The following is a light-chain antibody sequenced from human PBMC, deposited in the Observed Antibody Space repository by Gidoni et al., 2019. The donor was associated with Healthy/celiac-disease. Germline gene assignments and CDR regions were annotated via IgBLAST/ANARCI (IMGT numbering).Light chain of an antibody. CDR3: QSYDSSLSGSV. CDR2: GNS. V-gene: IGLV1-40*01. CDR1: SSNIGAGYD. J-gene: IGLJ3*02. Sequence: QSVLTQPPSVSVAPGQRVTISCTGGSSNIGAGYDVHWYQQLPGTAPKLLSYGNSNRPSGVPDRFSGSKSGTSASLAITGLQAEDEADYYCQSYDSSLSGSVFGGGTKLTVL.